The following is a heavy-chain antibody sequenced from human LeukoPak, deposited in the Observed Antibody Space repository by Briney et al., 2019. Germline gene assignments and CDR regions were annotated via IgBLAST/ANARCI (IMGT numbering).Heavy chain of an antibody. J-gene: IGHJ4*02. CDR2: INWNSGSK. V-gene: IGHV3-20*01. D-gene: IGHD5-12*01. Sequence: GGSLRLSCATSGFTFEDHGLSWVRQAPGKGLEWVSGINWNSGSKRYAASVKGRFTISRDNARNSVYLEMTSLRVEDTAFYHCVRHFNSVATMQIDYWGQGILVSVSS. CDR1: GFTFEDHG. CDR3: VRHFNSVATMQIDY.